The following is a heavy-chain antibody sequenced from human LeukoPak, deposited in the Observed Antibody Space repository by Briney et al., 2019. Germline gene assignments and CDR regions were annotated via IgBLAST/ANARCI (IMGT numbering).Heavy chain of an antibody. CDR1: GGPFSRYG. J-gene: IGHJ5*02. V-gene: IGHV1-69*05. Sequence: ASVKVSCKACGGPFSRYGISWVRQAPGQGLEWMGGIIPIFGTANYAQKFQGRVTITKDESTRTVYLELTSLTSDDTAVYYCARDVHGDYGSGWFDPWGQGTLVSVSS. D-gene: IGHD4-17*01. CDR3: ARDVHGDYGSGWFDP. CDR2: IIPIFGTA.